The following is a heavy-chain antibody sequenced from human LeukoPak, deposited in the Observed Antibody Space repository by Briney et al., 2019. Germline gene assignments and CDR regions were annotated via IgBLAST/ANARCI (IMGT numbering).Heavy chain of an antibody. Sequence: WASVTVSCKASGYTFTSYYMHWVRQAPGQGLEWMGIINPSCGSTSNAQKFQGRVTMTRDMSTSTVYVELSSLRSEDTAVYYCAREEMATIVSPFDYWGQGTLVTVSS. CDR3: AREEMATIVSPFDY. CDR1: GYTFTSYY. D-gene: IGHD5-24*01. V-gene: IGHV1-46*01. CDR2: INPSCGST. J-gene: IGHJ4*02.